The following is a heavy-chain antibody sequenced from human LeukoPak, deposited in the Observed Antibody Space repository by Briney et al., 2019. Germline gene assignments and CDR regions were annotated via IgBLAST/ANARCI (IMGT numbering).Heavy chain of an antibody. CDR1: GGSVSSGSYY. D-gene: IGHD6-13*01. Sequence: SETLSLTCTVSGGSVSSGSYYWSWIRQPPGKGLEWIGYIPYSGNSNYNPSLKSRVTISFDTSKNQFSLKLSSVTAADTAVYYCARDSSSWNYFDYWGQGTLVTVSS. CDR3: ARDSSSWNYFDY. CDR2: IPYSGNS. V-gene: IGHV4-61*01. J-gene: IGHJ4*02.